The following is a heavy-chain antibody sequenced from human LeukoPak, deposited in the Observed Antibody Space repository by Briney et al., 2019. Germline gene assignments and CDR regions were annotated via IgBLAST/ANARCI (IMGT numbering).Heavy chain of an antibody. V-gene: IGHV3-7*01. J-gene: IGHJ4*02. D-gene: IGHD1-26*01. CDR2: IKQDGSKK. CDR1: GFTFNTYW. CDR3: ARDEPSGSAVDY. Sequence: GGSLRLSCAASGFTFNTYWMSWVRQAPGKGLEWVANIKQDGSKKFYVDSVKGRFTISRDNAKNTLFLQMNSLTVEDTAVYYCARDEPSGSAVDYWGQGALVTVSS.